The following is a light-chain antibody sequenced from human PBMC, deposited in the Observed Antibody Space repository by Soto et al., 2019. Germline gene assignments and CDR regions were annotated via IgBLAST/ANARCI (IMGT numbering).Light chain of an antibody. Sequence: EIVLTQSPATLSLSPGERATLSCTASQSVSSYLAWYQQKPGQAPRLLIYDASNRATGIPARFSGSGSGTDFTLTISSLEPEDFAVYYCQQRSNWPATFGGGTKVDIK. CDR2: DAS. J-gene: IGKJ4*01. CDR1: QSVSSY. V-gene: IGKV3-11*01. CDR3: QQRSNWPAT.